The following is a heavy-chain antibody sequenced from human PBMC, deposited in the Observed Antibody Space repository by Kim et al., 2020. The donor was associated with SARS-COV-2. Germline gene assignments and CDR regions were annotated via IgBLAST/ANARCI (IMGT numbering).Heavy chain of an antibody. CDR2: IDPGDSDT. CDR1: GYSFTSYW. V-gene: IGHV5-51*01. Sequence: GESLKISCKGSGYSFTSYWIGWVRQMPGKGLEWMGIIDPGDSDTRYSPSFQGQVTISADKSISTAYLQWSSLKASDTAMYYCARTMVRGVMTHSRRYYYYYYGMDVWGQGTTVTVSS. CDR3: ARTMVRGVMTHSRRYYYYYYGMDV. D-gene: IGHD3-10*01. J-gene: IGHJ6*02.